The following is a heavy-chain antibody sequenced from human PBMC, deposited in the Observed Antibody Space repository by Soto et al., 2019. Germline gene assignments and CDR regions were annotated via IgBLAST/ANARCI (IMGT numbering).Heavy chain of an antibody. D-gene: IGHD3-9*01. J-gene: IGHJ6*02. CDR1: GYTFTNYW. CDR2: IYPGDSDT. Sequence: SLKISCRGAGYTFTNYWIGWVRQMPGKGLEWMGVIYPGDSDTKYSPSFQGQVTFSADKSINTAYLQWTSLKASDTAMYFCGRLTGLPHYYSTDVWGQGTPVTVSS. CDR3: GRLTGLPHYYSTDV. V-gene: IGHV5-51*01.